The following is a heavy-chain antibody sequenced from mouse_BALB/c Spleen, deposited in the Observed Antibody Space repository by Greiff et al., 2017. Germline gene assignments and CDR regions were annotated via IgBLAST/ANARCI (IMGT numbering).Heavy chain of an antibody. V-gene: IGHV1-54*01. CDR1: GYAFTNYL. J-gene: IGHJ4*01. Sequence: QVQLQQFGAELVRPGTSVKVSCKASGYAFTNYLIEWVKQRPGQGLEWIGVFNPGSGGTNYNEKFKGKATLTADKSSSTAYMQLSSLTSDDSAVYFCARLDDCAPYYAMDYWGQGTSVTVSS. CDR2: FNPGSGGT. D-gene: IGHD2-4*01. CDR3: ARLDDCAPYYAMDY.